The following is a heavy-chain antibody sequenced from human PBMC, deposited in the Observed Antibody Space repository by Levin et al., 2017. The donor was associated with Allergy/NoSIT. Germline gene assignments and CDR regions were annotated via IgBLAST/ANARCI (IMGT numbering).Heavy chain of an antibody. J-gene: IGHJ6*02. CDR1: GFTFSSYA. Sequence: GGSLRLSCAASGFTFSSYAMSWVRQAPGKGLEWVSAISGSGGSTYYADSVKGRFTISRDNSKNTLYLQMNSLRAEETAVYYCAKNDYGAPYYCYGMDVWGQGTTVTVSS. CDR2: ISGSGGST. D-gene: IGHD4-17*01. V-gene: IGHV3-23*01. CDR3: AKNDYGAPYYCYGMDV.